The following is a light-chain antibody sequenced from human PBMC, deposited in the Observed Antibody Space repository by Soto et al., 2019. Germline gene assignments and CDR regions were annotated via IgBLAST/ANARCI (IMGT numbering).Light chain of an antibody. CDR2: GTS. CDR1: QSVSSN. V-gene: IGKV3-15*01. Sequence: EIVMTQSPATLSVSPGERATLSCRASQSVSSNLAWYQQKPGRAPRLLIYGTSTRATGIPARFSGSGSGTDFTLTISSLQSEDFAVYYCQQYNNWPVFTFGPGTKVDIK. CDR3: QQYNNWPVFT. J-gene: IGKJ3*01.